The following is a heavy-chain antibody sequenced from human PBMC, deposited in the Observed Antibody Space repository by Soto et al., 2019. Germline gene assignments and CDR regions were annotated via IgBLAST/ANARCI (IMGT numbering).Heavy chain of an antibody. CDR1: GYTFSNYG. D-gene: IGHD2-2*01. CDR2: INGYNGDA. CDR3: ARDLSSTDYYFAL. V-gene: IGHV1-18*01. Sequence: QVQLVQSGGEVKNPGASVKVSCKASGYTFSNYGISWVRQAPGQGLEWMGWINGYNGDANYAQNLQGRVTVNTDTSTNTVYMEVRSLRFDDTAVYYCARDLSSTDYYFALWGGGTLVIVSS. J-gene: IGHJ2*01.